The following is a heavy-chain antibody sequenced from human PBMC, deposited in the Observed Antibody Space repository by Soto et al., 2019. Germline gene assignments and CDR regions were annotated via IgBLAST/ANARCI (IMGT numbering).Heavy chain of an antibody. CDR1: GFTFSGSA. D-gene: IGHD1-26*01. Sequence: EVQLVESGGGLVQPGGSLKLSCAASGFTFSGSAMHWVRQASGKGLEWVGRIRSKANSYATAYAASVKGRFTISRDDSKNTAYLQMNSLKTEDTAVYYCTSLPSYSGSYPTDYWGQGTLVTVSS. CDR3: TSLPSYSGSYPTDY. V-gene: IGHV3-73*01. CDR2: IRSKANSYAT. J-gene: IGHJ4*02.